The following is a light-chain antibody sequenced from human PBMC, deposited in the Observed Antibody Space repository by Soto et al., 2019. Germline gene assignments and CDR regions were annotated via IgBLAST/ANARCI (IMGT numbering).Light chain of an antibody. V-gene: IGLV2-14*01. CDR1: SSDVGGYNY. CDR2: DVS. CDR3: SSYTGSSAPVV. Sequence: QSALTQPASVSGSPGQSITISCTGSSSDVGGYNYVSWYQQSPGKAPKLIIYDVSNRPSGVSNRLSGSKSDNTASLIISGLQAEDEADYYCSSYTGSSAPVVFGGGTKVTVL. J-gene: IGLJ2*01.